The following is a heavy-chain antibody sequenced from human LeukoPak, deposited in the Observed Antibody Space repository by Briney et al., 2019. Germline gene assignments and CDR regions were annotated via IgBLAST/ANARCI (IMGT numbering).Heavy chain of an antibody. D-gene: IGHD3-10*02. CDR2: ISGSGGST. CDR1: GFTFSSYG. J-gene: IGHJ6*04. V-gene: IGHV3-23*01. CDR3: AELGITMIGGV. Sequence: PGGSLRLSCAASGFTFSSYGMSWVRQAPGKGLEWVSAISGSGGSTYYADSVKGRFTISRDNAKNSLYLQMNSLRAEDTAVYYCAELGITMIGGVWGKGTTVTISP.